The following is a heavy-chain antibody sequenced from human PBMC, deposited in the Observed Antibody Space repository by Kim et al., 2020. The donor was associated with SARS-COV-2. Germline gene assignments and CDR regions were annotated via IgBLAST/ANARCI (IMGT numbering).Heavy chain of an antibody. V-gene: IGHV3-74*01. CDR3: AREGFLGAADY. D-gene: IGHD1-26*01. CDR1: GFTFSRHL. CDR2: IRGDGSSI. Sequence: GGSLRLSCVASGFTFSRHLMHWVRQAPGKGLVWVSRIRGDGSSIGYADSVKGRFTISRDNAKNTLSLQMNSLRDEDTAVYYCAREGFLGAADYWGQGTLVTVSS. J-gene: IGHJ4*02.